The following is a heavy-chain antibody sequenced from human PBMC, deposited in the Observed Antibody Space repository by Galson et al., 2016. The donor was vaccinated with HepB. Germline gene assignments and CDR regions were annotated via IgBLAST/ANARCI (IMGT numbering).Heavy chain of an antibody. D-gene: IGHD6-19*01. J-gene: IGHJ6*03. CDR3: ARQSKYRSGWYEAWYYYNMDV. CDR1: GVSISSSSHY. Sequence: ETLSLTCTVSGVSISSSSHYWAWIRLPPGKGLEWIGTIYYSGNTYHNPSLKGRLSISADRSKNQFSLRLSSVTAADTAVYYCARQSKYRSGWYEAWYYYNMDVWGQGTTVTVSS. V-gene: IGHV4-39*01. CDR2: IYYSGNT.